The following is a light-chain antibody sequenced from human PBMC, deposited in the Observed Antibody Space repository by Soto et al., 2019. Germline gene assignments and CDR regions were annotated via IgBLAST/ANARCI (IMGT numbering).Light chain of an antibody. J-gene: IGLJ3*02. Sequence: QSVLTQPASVSGSPGQSITISCTGTSSDVGRYNFVSWYQQHPDKAPKLMIYEVSKRPPGVADRFSGSKSVKTASLTISGLQAEDEADYYCSSYTSSTTWVFGGGTQLTVL. CDR2: EVS. CDR1: SSDVGRYNF. V-gene: IGLV2-14*01. CDR3: SSYTSSTTWV.